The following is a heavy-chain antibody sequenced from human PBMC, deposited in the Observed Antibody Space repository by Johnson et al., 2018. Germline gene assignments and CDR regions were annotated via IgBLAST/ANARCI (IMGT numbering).Heavy chain of an antibody. Sequence: EVQLVESGGGLVQXGGSXSLXCAASGFSVSSNCMSWVRQAPGTGLEWVALMYSGGSTFYGDSVKGRFTISKDNSKNQRYPQMKSLRPKDTAVYCCARVEVAGYEYFDYWGQGTLVTVSS. CDR2: MYSGGST. CDR1: GFSVSSNC. CDR3: ARVEVAGYEYFDY. J-gene: IGHJ4*02. V-gene: IGHV3-66*02. D-gene: IGHD5-12*01.